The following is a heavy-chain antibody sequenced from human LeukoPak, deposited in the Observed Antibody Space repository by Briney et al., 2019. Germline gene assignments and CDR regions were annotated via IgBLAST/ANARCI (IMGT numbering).Heavy chain of an antibody. D-gene: IGHD3-10*01. J-gene: IGHJ6*03. V-gene: IGHV3-21*01. CDR1: GFTLSSYS. CDR2: ISSSSRYI. Sequence: GGSLRLSCAASGFTLSSYSMNWVRQAPGKGLEWVSSISSSSRYIYYADSVKGRFTISRDNAKNSLYLQMNSLRAEDTAVYYCARYYYYGSGTPYYYYMDVWGKGTTVTVSS. CDR3: ARYYYYGSGTPYYYYMDV.